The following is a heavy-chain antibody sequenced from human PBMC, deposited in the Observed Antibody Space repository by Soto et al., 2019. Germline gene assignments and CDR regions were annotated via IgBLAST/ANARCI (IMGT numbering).Heavy chain of an antibody. J-gene: IGHJ4*02. Sequence: ASVKVSCKASGYTFSGFYMHWVRQAPGQGLEWMGWISAYNGNTNYAQKLQGRVTMTTDTSTNTAYMELRSLRSDDTAVYYCARVAPEAAPVYWGQGTLVTVSS. CDR2: ISAYNGNT. D-gene: IGHD6-6*01. CDR3: ARVAPEAAPVY. CDR1: GYTFSGFY. V-gene: IGHV1-18*04.